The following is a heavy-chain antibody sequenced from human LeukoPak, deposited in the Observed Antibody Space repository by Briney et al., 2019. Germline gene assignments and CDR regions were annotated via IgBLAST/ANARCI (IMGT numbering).Heavy chain of an antibody. CDR3: VSSYCSGGSCYSASGY. V-gene: IGHV3-74*01. CDR1: GFTFSSYW. Sequence: GGSLRLSCAASGFTFSSYWMHWVRQAPGKGLVWVSRINSDGSSTIYADSVKGRFTISRDNAKNTLYLQMNSLRAEDSAVYYCVSSYCSGGSCYSASGYWGQGTLVTVSS. CDR2: INSDGSST. D-gene: IGHD2-15*01. J-gene: IGHJ4*02.